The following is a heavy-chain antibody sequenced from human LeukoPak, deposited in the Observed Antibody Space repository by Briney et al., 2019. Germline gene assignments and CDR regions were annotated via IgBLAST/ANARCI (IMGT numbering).Heavy chain of an antibody. CDR3: ARVKYYYDSSGPYYYFYGMDV. D-gene: IGHD3-22*01. CDR1: GGSFSGYY. V-gene: IGHV4-34*01. CDR2: INHSGST. J-gene: IGHJ6*02. Sequence: SETLSLTCAVYGGSFSGYYWSWIRQPPGKGLEWIGEINHSGSTNYNPSLKSRVTISVDTSKNQFSLRLRSVTAADTAVYYCARVKYYYDSSGPYYYFYGMDVWGQGTTVTVSS.